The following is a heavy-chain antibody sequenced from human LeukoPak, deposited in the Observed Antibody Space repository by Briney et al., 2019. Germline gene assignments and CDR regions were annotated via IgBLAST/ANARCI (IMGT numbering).Heavy chain of an antibody. D-gene: IGHD3-16*02. J-gene: IGHJ3*02. V-gene: IGHV1-46*01. CDR2: INPSGGST. CDR1: GYTFTSYY. Sequence: ASVKVSCKASGYTFTSYYMHWVRQAPGQGLEWMGIINPSGGSTSYAQKFQGRVTMTRDTSTSTVYMELSSLRSEDTAVYYWARVLRLGELSSDAFDIWGQGTMVTVSS. CDR3: ARVLRLGELSSDAFDI.